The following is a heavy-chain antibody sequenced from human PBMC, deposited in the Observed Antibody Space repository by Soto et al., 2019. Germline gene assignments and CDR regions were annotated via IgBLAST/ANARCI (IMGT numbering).Heavy chain of an antibody. CDR1: GGTFSSYA. D-gene: IGHD1-1*01. J-gene: IGHJ6*02. Sequence: QVQLVQSGAEVKKPGSSVKVSCKAAGGTFSSYAISWVRQAPGQGPEWMGGIIPIFGTANYAQKFQGRVTITADESTSTADMELSSPGSEDTAVYYCARCSLNDFRHYGMDVWGQGTTVTVSS. V-gene: IGHV1-69*01. CDR3: ARCSLNDFRHYGMDV. CDR2: IIPIFGTA.